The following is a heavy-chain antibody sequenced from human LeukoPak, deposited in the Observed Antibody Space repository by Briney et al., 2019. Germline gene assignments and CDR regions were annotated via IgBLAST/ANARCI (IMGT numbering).Heavy chain of an antibody. Sequence: SETLSLTCTVSGGSISSSSYYWGWIRQPPGKGLEWIGSIYYSGSTYYNPSLKSRVTISVDTSKNQFSLKLSSVTAADTAVHYCARQGGRFLEWLPLPDYWGQGTLVTVSS. V-gene: IGHV4-39*01. CDR2: IYYSGST. CDR1: GGSISSSSYY. J-gene: IGHJ4*02. CDR3: ARQGGRFLEWLPLPDY. D-gene: IGHD3-3*01.